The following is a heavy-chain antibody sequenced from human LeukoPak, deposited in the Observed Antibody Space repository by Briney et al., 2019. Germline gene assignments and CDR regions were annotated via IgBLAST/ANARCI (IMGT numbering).Heavy chain of an antibody. V-gene: IGHV3-30*04. CDR1: GFTFSSYA. CDR2: ISYDGSNK. CDR3: ARDLDY. J-gene: IGHJ4*02. Sequence: PGRSLRLSCAASGFTFSSYAMHWVCQAPGKGLEWVAVISYDGSNKYYADSVKGRFTISRDNSKNTLYLQMNSLRAEDTAVYYCARDLDYWGQGTLVTVSS.